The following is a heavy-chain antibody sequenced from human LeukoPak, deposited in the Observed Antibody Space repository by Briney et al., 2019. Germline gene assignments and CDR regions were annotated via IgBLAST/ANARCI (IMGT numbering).Heavy chain of an antibody. CDR3: ARTTEGYCRGRSCYSYYYYMDV. V-gene: IGHV4-61*02. CDR1: GGSISSGSYY. D-gene: IGHD2-15*01. J-gene: IGHJ6*03. Sequence: SETLSLTCTVSGGSISSGSYYWSWIRQSAGKGLEWIGRIYNRGNTDYNPSLKSRVTISVDTSENQFSLKLSSVTAADTAVYYCARTTEGYCRGRSCYSYYYYMDVWGKGTTVTVSS. CDR2: IYNRGNT.